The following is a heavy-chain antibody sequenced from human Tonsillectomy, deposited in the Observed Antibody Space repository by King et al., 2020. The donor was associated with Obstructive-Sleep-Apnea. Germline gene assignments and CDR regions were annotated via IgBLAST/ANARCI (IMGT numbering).Heavy chain of an antibody. J-gene: IGHJ4*02. V-gene: IGHV3-23*04. D-gene: IGHD6-19*01. CDR3: AKVRSSGWYYFDY. Sequence: VQLVESGGGLVQPGGSLRLSCAASGFTFSSYSMSWVRQAPGKGLEWVSAISGSGGCISYEDSVKGRVIISSDNSKNPLDLQMNSPRAEDKAVYYCAKVRSSGWYYFDYWGQGTLVTVSS. CDR1: GFTFSSYS. CDR2: ISGSGGCI.